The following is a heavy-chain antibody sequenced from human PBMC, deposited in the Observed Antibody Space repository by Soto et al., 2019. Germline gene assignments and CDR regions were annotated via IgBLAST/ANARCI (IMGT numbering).Heavy chain of an antibody. Sequence: ETLYLTGTVSVGSIISFYWSWIRQSAGKGLEWIGRISTSGTASYNPSLKSRVAMSADMSTNQFSLNLNSVTAADSAIYYCAREFPGALERSRAFDIWGQGTMVTVSS. J-gene: IGHJ3*02. CDR1: VGSIISFY. V-gene: IGHV4-4*07. CDR3: AREFPGALERSRAFDI. CDR2: ISTSGTA. D-gene: IGHD1-1*01.